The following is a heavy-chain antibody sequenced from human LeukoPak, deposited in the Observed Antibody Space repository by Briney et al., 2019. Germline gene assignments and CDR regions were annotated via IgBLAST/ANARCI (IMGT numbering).Heavy chain of an antibody. CDR2: MNPNSGDT. D-gene: IGHD3-3*01. Sequence: ASVKVSCKASGYTFTSYDINWVRQATGQGLEWLGRMNPNSGDTGYVQKFQGRVTMTRNTSISTAYMELSSLRSEDTAVYYCARARNAITIFGVVTVRGGMDVWGQGTTVTVSS. CDR1: GYTFTSYD. J-gene: IGHJ6*02. CDR3: ARARNAITIFGVVTVRGGMDV. V-gene: IGHV1-8*01.